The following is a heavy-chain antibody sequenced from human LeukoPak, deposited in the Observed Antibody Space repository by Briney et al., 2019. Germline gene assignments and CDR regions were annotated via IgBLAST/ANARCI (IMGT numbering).Heavy chain of an antibody. Sequence: PGGSLRLSCAASGFTFSSYGMHWVRQAPGEGLEWVAFIRYDGSNKYYADSVKGRFTISRDNSKNTLYLQMNSLRAEDTAVYYCAKDRDDYFDYWGQGTLVTVSS. CDR2: IRYDGSNK. CDR3: AKDRDDYFDY. V-gene: IGHV3-30*02. J-gene: IGHJ4*02. D-gene: IGHD3-10*01. CDR1: GFTFSSYG.